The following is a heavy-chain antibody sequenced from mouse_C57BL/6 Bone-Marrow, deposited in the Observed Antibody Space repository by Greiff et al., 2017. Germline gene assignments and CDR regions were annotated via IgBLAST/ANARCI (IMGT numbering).Heavy chain of an antibody. CDR2: IDPSDSET. CDR1: GYTFTSYW. V-gene: IGHV1-52*01. J-gene: IGHJ4*01. D-gene: IGHD2-2*01. Sequence: QVQLQQPGAELVRPGSSVKLSCKASGYTFTSYWMHWVKQRPIQGLEWIGNIDPSDSETHYNQKFKDKATLTVDKSSSTAYMQLSSLTSEDSAVYYCVYGCDKGYAMDYWGQGTSVTVSS. CDR3: VYGCDKGYAMDY.